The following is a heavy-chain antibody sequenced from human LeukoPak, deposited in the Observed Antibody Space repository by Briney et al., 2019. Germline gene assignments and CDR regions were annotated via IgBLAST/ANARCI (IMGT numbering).Heavy chain of an antibody. D-gene: IGHD5-24*01. J-gene: IGHJ4*02. Sequence: SETLSLTCTVSGASIRTYYWSWIRQPAAKGLEWIGRIFASGNTNYNPSVKSPSAMSVGTSKNQFSLIRTSVTAADTAIYDCVQDGPPRSDYWGQGILVTVSS. CDR2: IFASGNT. CDR3: VQDGPPRSDY. CDR1: GASIRTYY. V-gene: IGHV4-4*07.